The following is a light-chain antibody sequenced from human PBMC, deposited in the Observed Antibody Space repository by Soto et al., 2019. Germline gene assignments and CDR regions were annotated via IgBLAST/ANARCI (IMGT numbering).Light chain of an antibody. Sequence: QSALTQPASASGSLGQSITISCTGTSSDVGGYNYVSWYQHHPGKDPKVVIFEVTKRPSGVSSRFSGYKSGNTASLTVSGLQAEDEGDYYCSSFTSSSTVLFGGGTKLTVL. CDR3: SSFTSSSTVL. CDR2: EVT. CDR1: SSDVGGYNY. V-gene: IGLV2-14*01. J-gene: IGLJ2*01.